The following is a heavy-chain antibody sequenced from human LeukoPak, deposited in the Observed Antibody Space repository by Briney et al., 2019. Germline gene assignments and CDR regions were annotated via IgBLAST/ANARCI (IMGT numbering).Heavy chain of an antibody. CDR1: GGSISRHD. CDR2: ISYSGST. J-gene: IGHJ4*02. D-gene: IGHD5-18*01. Sequence: PSETLSLTCTVSGGSISRHDWSWIRQAPGKGLEWIGYISYSGSTNYNPSLKSRVPISVDTSKNQFSLKLSSVTAADTAVFYCARHVGPGYSYGFDNWGQGTLVTVSS. V-gene: IGHV4-59*08. CDR3: ARHVGPGYSYGFDN.